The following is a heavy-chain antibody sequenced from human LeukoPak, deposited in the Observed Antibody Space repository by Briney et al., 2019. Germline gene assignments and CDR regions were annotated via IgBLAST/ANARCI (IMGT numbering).Heavy chain of an antibody. V-gene: IGHV3-48*02. CDR3: ARAVTVVTRGGLVFDY. CDR2: ISSSSNTI. D-gene: IGHD2-21*02. J-gene: IGHJ4*02. Sequence: TGGSLRLSCAASGFTFSSYSMNWVRQAPGKGLEWVSYISSSSNTIYCADSVKGRFTISRDNAKNSLFLQMNSLRDEDTSVYYCARAVTVVTRGGLVFDYWGQGTLVTVSS. CDR1: GFTFSSYS.